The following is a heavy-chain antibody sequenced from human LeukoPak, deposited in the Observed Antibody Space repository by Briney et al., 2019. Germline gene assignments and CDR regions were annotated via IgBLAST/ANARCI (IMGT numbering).Heavy chain of an antibody. V-gene: IGHV1-18*01. CDR3: ARGSPGPAAPFDY. J-gene: IGHJ4*02. CDR1: GYTFSRYG. Sequence: GASVKVSCKGSGYTFSRYGISWGRQAPGQGVEWVGWISAYNGNTNYAQKLQGRVTMTTDTSTSTAYMELRSLRSDNTAVYYCARGSPGPAAPFDYWGQGTLVTVSS. CDR2: ISAYNGNT. D-gene: IGHD2-2*01.